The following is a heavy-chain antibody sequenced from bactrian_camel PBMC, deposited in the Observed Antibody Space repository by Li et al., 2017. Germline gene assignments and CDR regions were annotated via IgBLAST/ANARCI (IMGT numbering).Heavy chain of an antibody. Sequence: QLVESGGGSVQTGGSLRLFCAHFTYTPSTSCMGWFRQAPGKEREEIATIDSSGTTTYADSVKGRFTVSRDHAQATLDLEMNSLKPEDTAMYYCAYDLPRYCDLKVVTTRTRKYGQGTQVTVS. J-gene: IGHJ4*01. CDR1: TYTPSTSC. V-gene: IGHV3S53*01. D-gene: IGHD2*01. CDR2: IDSSGTT.